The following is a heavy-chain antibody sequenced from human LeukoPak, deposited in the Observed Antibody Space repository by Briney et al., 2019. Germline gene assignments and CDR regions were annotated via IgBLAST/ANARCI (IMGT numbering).Heavy chain of an antibody. V-gene: IGHV4-59*08. J-gene: IGHJ4*02. CDR3: AKPYDSSGYYDY. D-gene: IGHD3-22*01. CDR2: IYYTGST. CDR1: GGSVSDYY. Sequence: PSETLSLTCTVSGGSVSDYYWSWIRQSPGKGLEWIGYIYYTGSTSYNPSLRSRVTMSVDTSKNQFSLKLSSVTAADTAVYYCAKPYDSSGYYDYWGQGTLVTVSS.